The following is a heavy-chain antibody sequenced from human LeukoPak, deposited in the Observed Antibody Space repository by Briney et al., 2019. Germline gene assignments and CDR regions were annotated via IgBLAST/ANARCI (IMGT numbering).Heavy chain of an antibody. CDR2: ISSSGSTI. J-gene: IGHJ4*02. Sequence: PGGSLRLSCAASGFTFSDYYMSWIRQAPGKGLEWVSYISSSGSTIYYADSVKGRFTISRDNAKNSLYLQMNSLRAEDTAVYYCARVGLNYDILTGYIPYYFDYWGQGTLVTVSS. V-gene: IGHV3-11*01. CDR1: GFTFSDYY. D-gene: IGHD3-9*01. CDR3: ARVGLNYDILTGYIPYYFDY.